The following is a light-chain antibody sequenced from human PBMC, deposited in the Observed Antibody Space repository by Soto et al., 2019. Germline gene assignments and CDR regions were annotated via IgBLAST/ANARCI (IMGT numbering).Light chain of an antibody. CDR1: SSDVGAYNY. Sequence: QSVLTQPASVSGSPGQSITISCTGTSSDVGAYNYVSWYQHHPGKAPKLMIYEVSNRPSGVSNRFSGSKSGNTASLTISGRQAEDEADYYCSSYTSSSTLHWVFGGGTKVTVL. CDR3: SSYTSSSTLHWV. V-gene: IGLV2-14*01. CDR2: EVS. J-gene: IGLJ3*02.